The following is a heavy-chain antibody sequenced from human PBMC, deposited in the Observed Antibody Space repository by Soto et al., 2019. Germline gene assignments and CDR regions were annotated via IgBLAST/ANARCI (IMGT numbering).Heavy chain of an antibody. CDR2: IRPDNGHT. CDR1: GYAFSKYG. J-gene: IGHJ5*02. D-gene: IGHD5-12*01. Sequence: QLQLVQSGAEVERPGASVRVSCKAYGYAFSKYGISWIRQAPGQGLEWMGWIRPDNGHTNYAQKFQGRVTMTTDTSSNPAYMELRSLRSDDTAVYYCATSYDSGFDPWGQGTLVSVSS. CDR3: ATSYDSGFDP. V-gene: IGHV1-18*04.